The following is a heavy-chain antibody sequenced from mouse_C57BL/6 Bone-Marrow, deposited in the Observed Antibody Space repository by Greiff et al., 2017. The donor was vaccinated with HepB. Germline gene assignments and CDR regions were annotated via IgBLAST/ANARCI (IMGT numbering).Heavy chain of an antibody. V-gene: IGHV1-64*01. D-gene: IGHD1-2*01. CDR2: IHPNSGST. CDR3: ATHNYGAYFDY. CDR1: GYTFTSYW. Sequence: QVQLKQPGAELVKPGASVKLSCKASGYTFTSYWMHWVKQRPGQGLEWIGMIHPNSGSTNYNEKFKSKATLTVDKSSSTAYMQLSSLTSEDSAVYYCATHNYGAYFDYWGKGTTLTGSS. J-gene: IGHJ2*01.